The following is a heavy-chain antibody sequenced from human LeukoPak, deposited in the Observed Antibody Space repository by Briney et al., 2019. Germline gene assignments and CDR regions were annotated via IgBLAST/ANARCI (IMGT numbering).Heavy chain of an antibody. Sequence: SMKVSCKASGGTFSSYAISWVRQAPGQGLEWMGGIIPIFGTANYAQKFQGRVTITADESTSTAYMELSSLRSEDTAVYYCARDDYDQNYYYYMDVWGKGTTVTVSS. CDR3: ARDDYDQNYYYYMDV. V-gene: IGHV1-69*13. J-gene: IGHJ6*03. CDR2: IIPIFGTA. CDR1: GGTFSSYA. D-gene: IGHD4-17*01.